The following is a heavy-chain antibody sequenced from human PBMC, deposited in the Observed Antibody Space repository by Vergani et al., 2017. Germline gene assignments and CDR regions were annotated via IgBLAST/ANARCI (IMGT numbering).Heavy chain of an antibody. CDR3: ASGGWELLCDAFDI. CDR1: GFTFSSYA. D-gene: IGHD1-26*01. V-gene: IGHV3-30-3*01. Sequence: QVQLVESGGGVVQPGRSLRLSCAASGFTFSSYAMHWVRQAPGKGLEWVAVISYDGSNKYNADSVKGRSTIYRNKSKNTLYLQMNSLRAEDTAVYYCASGGWELLCDAFDIWGQGTMVTVSS. CDR2: ISYDGSNK. J-gene: IGHJ3*02.